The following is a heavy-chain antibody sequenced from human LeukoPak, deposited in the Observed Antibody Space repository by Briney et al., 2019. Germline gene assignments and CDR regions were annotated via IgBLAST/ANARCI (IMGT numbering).Heavy chain of an antibody. J-gene: IGHJ6*02. V-gene: IGHV3-9*01. Sequence: GRSLRLSCAATGFTFKDYGMHWVRHPPGKGLEWVSSINWNGGGTDYADSVKGRFTISRDNAKNSLYLQLSSLRPEDTASYYCAKHMRATNTYSFFGLDVWGQGTTVTVSS. CDR2: INWNGGGT. CDR3: AKHMRATNTYSFFGLDV. D-gene: IGHD1-26*01. CDR1: GFTFKDYG.